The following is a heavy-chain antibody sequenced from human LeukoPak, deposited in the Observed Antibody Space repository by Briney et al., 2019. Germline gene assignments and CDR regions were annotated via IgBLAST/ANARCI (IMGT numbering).Heavy chain of an antibody. J-gene: IGHJ3*02. Sequence: ASVKVSCKASGYTFTSYGISWVRPAPGQGLEWMGWISAYNGNTNYAQKLQGRVTMTTDTSTSTAYMELRSLRSDDTAVYYCAREYGVRGVTPGAFDIWGQGTMVTVSS. CDR1: GYTFTSYG. CDR3: AREYGVRGVTPGAFDI. V-gene: IGHV1-18*01. D-gene: IGHD3-10*01. CDR2: ISAYNGNT.